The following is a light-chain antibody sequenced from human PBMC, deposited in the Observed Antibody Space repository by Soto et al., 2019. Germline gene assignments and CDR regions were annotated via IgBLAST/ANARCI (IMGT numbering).Light chain of an antibody. J-gene: IGLJ1*01. CDR2: EVS. CDR3: SSYTSSSILYV. V-gene: IGLV2-14*01. Sequence: QSALTQPASVSGSPGQSITISCTGTSSDVGGYNYVSWYQQHPGKAPKLMIYEVSNRPSGVSNRFSGSKSGNTASLTISGLQAEDEADYCCSSYTSSSILYVFGTGTKLTVL. CDR1: SSDVGGYNY.